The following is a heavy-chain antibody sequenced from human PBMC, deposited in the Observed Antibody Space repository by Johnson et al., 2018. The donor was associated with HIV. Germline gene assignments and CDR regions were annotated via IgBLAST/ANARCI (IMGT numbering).Heavy chain of an antibody. CDR3: ASSSVVDDAFDI. CDR1: GFTFSSYG. CDR2: IWYDGSNK. D-gene: IGHD2-15*01. V-gene: IGHV3-33*01. Sequence: QVQLVESWGGVVQPGRSLRLSCAASGFTFSSYGMHWVRQAPGKGLEWVAVIWYDGSNKYYADSVKGRFTISRDNSKNTLYLQMNSLRAEDTAVYYCASSSVVDDAFDIWGQGTMVTVSS. J-gene: IGHJ3*02.